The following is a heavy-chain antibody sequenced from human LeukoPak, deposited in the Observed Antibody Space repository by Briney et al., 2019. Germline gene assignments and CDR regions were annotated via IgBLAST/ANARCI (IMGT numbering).Heavy chain of an antibody. CDR3: AKGFTVTTYDWFDP. CDR2: IWHDGSNK. V-gene: IGHV3-33*06. CDR1: GFTLSTYG. D-gene: IGHD4-17*01. Sequence: GGSLRLSCAASGFTLSTYGMHWVRQAPGKGLEWVAVIWHDGSNKYYADSVKGRFSISRDNPKNTLYLQMNSLRAEDTAVYYCAKGFTVTTYDWFDPWGQGTLVTVSP. J-gene: IGHJ5*02.